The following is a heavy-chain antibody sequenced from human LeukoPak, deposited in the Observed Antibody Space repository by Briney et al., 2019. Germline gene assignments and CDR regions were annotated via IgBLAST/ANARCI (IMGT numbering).Heavy chain of an antibody. CDR1: GGSVSSHY. V-gene: IGHV4-59*02. CDR3: ARALDY. J-gene: IGHJ4*02. CDR2: IYYSGST. Sequence: SETLSLTCTVSGGSVSSHYWSWIRQPTGKGLEWIGYIYYSGSTNYNPSLKSRVTISVDTSKNQFSLKLSSVTAADTAVYYCARALDYWGQGTLVTVSS.